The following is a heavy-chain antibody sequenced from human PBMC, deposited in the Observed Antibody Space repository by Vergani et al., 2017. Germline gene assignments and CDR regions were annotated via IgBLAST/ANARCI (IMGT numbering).Heavy chain of an antibody. D-gene: IGHD6-19*01. V-gene: IGHV4-31*03. CDR3: ARGSSYSSGWYYWFDP. CDR2: IYYSGST. CDR1: GGSISSGGYY. Sequence: QVQLQESGPGLVKPSQTLSLTCTVSGGSISSGGYYWSWIRPHPGKGLEWIGYIYYSGSTYYNPSLKSRVTISVDTSKNQFSLKLSSVTAADTAVYYCARGSSYSSGWYYWFDPGGQGTLVTVSS. J-gene: IGHJ5*02.